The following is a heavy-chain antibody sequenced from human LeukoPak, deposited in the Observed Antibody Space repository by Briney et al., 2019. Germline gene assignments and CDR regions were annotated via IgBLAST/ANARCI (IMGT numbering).Heavy chain of an antibody. CDR1: GYTFTSYG. CDR3: ARGVTYYYDSSGYYYPRDFDY. V-gene: IGHV1-8*02. CDR2: MNPNSGNT. D-gene: IGHD3-22*01. J-gene: IGHJ4*02. Sequence: ASVKVSCKASGYTFTSYGINWVRQATGQGLEWMGWMNPNSGNTGYAQKFQGRVTMTRNTSISTAYMELSSLRSEDTAVYYCARGVTYYYDSSGYYYPRDFDYWGQGTLVTVSS.